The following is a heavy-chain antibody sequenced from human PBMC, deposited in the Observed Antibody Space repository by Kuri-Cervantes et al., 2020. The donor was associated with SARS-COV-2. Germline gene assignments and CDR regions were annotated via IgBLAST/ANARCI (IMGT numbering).Heavy chain of an antibody. Sequence: ESLKISCAVYGESFIGYYWSWVRQPPGKGLEWIGDINHSGSTNYNPSLKSRVTISLDTSTNQFSLKLSSVTAANTAVYYCARVFTASFDFWGQGTLVTVSS. J-gene: IGHJ4*02. CDR2: INHSGST. CDR1: GESFIGYY. CDR3: ARVFTASFDF. V-gene: IGHV4-34*01.